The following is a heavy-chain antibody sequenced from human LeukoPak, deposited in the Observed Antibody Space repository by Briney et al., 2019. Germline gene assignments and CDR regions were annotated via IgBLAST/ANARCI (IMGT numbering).Heavy chain of an antibody. V-gene: IGHV3-30-3*01. D-gene: IGHD3-3*01. Sequence: PGRSLRLSCAASGFTFSSYAMHWVRQAPGKGLEWVAVISYDGSDKYYADSVKGRFTISRDNSKNTLYLQMNSLRAEDTAVYYCARPHYDFWSGFYYYFDYWGQGTLVTVSS. CDR1: GFTFSSYA. CDR2: ISYDGSDK. J-gene: IGHJ4*02. CDR3: ARPHYDFWSGFYYYFDY.